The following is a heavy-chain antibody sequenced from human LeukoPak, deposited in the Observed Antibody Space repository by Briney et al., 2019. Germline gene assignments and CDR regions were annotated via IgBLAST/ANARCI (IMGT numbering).Heavy chain of an antibody. CDR3: ARGSVYDFWSGYYFDY. D-gene: IGHD3-3*01. Sequence: SQTLSLTCAVSGVSISSGGYSWSWIRQPPGKGLEWIGYIYHSGSTYYNPSLKSRVTISVDRSKNQFPLKLSSVTAADTAVYSCARGSVYDFWSGYYFDYWGQGTLVTVSS. V-gene: IGHV4-30-2*01. CDR1: GVSISSGGYS. CDR2: IYHSGST. J-gene: IGHJ4*02.